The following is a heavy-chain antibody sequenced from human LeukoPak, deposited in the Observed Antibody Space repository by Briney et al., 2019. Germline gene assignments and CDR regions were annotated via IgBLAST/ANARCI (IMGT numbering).Heavy chain of an antibody. D-gene: IGHD6-13*01. J-gene: IGHJ4*02. CDR3: ARVLAAADRTFDY. V-gene: IGHV1-69*06. CDR1: GGTFSSYA. Sequence: VASVKVSCKASGGTFSSYAISWVRQAPGQGLEWMGGIIPIFGTANYAQKFQGRVTITADKSTSTAYMELSSLRSEDTAVYYCARVLAAADRTFDYWGQGTLVTVSS. CDR2: IIPIFGTA.